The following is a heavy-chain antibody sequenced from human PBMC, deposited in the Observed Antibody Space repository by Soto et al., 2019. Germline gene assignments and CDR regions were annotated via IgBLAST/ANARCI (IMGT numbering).Heavy chain of an antibody. D-gene: IGHD3-22*01. CDR1: GFNFSEYV. J-gene: IGHJ6*02. CDR3: AREGYYDSRGYPYGIDV. V-gene: IGHV3-30-3*01. CDR2: ISFDGSNE. Sequence: GGSLRLSCASSGFNFSEYVVHWVRQAPGRGLEWMAFISFDGSNEYYADFVKGRFTISRDNSKNMVYLQVNRLRADDTAVYFCAREGYYDSRGYPYGIDVWGQGTTVTVSS.